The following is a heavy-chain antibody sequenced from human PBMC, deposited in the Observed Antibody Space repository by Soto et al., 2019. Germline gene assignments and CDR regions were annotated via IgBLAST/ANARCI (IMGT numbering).Heavy chain of an antibody. V-gene: IGHV1-3*01. CDR1: GYTFTSYA. D-gene: IGHD5-18*01. Sequence: ASVKVSCKASGYTFTSYAMHWVRQAPGQRLEWMGWINAGNGNTKYSQKFQGRVTITRDTSASTAYMELSSLRSEDTAVYYCARGRGYSYGEQGGGDYWGQGTLVTVSS. J-gene: IGHJ4*02. CDR3: ARGRGYSYGEQGGGDY. CDR2: INAGNGNT.